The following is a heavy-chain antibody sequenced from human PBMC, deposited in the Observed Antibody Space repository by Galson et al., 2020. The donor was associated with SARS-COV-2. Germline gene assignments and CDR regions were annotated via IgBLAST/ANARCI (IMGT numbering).Heavy chain of an antibody. D-gene: IGHD1-1*01. J-gene: IGHJ5*02. Sequence: ASEPLYLTCTVSGGYISGYFWTWIRQPAGKGLEWIGRIYSSGSTNFSPSLNSQVTMSVDIFNNQFSLNLNSVTAADTAIYYCARETGNYRGLDPWCQGTLVTVSS. CDR2: IYSSGST. V-gene: IGHV4-4*07. CDR1: GGYISGYF. CDR3: ARETGNYRGLDP.